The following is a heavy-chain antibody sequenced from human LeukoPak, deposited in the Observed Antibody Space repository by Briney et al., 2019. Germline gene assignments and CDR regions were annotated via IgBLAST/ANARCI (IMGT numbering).Heavy chain of an antibody. CDR3: ARASSDFWSGYPSAIDY. CDR2: INPNSGGT. Sequence: GASVKVSCKASGYTFTGYYMHWVRQAPGQGLEWMGWINPNSGGTNYAQKFQGRVTMTRDTSISTAYMELSRLRSDDTAVYYCARASSDFWSGYPSAIDYWGQGTLVTVSS. J-gene: IGHJ4*02. D-gene: IGHD3-3*01. V-gene: IGHV1-2*02. CDR1: GYTFTGYY.